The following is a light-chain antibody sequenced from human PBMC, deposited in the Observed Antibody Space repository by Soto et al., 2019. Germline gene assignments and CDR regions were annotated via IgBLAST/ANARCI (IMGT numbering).Light chain of an antibody. V-gene: IGLV1-47*01. Sequence: QSVLTQPTSASGTPGQRVTISCSGSSSNIGSNYVYWYQQLPGTAPKLLIYRNNQRPSGVPDRFSGSKSGTSASLAISGLRSEDEADYYCAAWDDSLRRGVFGTGTKLTVL. J-gene: IGLJ1*01. CDR3: AAWDDSLRRGV. CDR1: SSNIGSNY. CDR2: RNN.